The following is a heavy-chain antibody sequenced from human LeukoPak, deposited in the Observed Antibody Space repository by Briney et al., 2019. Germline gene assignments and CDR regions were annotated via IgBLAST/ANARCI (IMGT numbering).Heavy chain of an antibody. Sequence: GGSLRLSCAASGFTFSSYGMHWVRQAPGKGLEWVAVISYNGSNKYYADSVKGRFTISRDNSKNTLYLQMNSLRAEDTAVYYCARGTTSIAVAGFDYWGQGTLVTVSS. CDR2: ISYNGSNK. D-gene: IGHD6-19*01. CDR1: GFTFSSYG. CDR3: ARGTTSIAVAGFDY. V-gene: IGHV3-30*03. J-gene: IGHJ4*02.